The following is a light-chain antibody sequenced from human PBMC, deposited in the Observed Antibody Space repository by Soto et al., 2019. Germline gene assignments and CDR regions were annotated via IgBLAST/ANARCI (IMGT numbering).Light chain of an antibody. Sequence: QSVLTQPPSASGTPGQGVTVSCSGSSSNIGTNYVYWYQQLPGTAPKLLIYKNNQRPSGVPDRFSGSKSGTSASLAISGLRSEDEADYYCAAWDDSLSGHVVFGGGTKVTVL. CDR2: KNN. CDR3: AAWDDSLSGHVV. V-gene: IGLV1-47*01. CDR1: SSNIGTNY. J-gene: IGLJ2*01.